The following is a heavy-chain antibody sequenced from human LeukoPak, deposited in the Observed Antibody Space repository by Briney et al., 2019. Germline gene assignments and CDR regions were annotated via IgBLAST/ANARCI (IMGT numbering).Heavy chain of an antibody. CDR1: GFTFSSYS. V-gene: IGHV3-21*01. CDR3: ARDLSSSTSCYTY. D-gene: IGHD2-2*02. CDR2: ISGSGSYI. J-gene: IGHJ4*02. Sequence: GGSLRLSCAASGFTFSSYSMNWVRQAPGKGLEWVSSISGSGSYIYYADSVKGRFTISRDNAKNSLYLQMDSLRVEDTAVYCCARDLSSSTSCYTYWGQGTLVTVSS.